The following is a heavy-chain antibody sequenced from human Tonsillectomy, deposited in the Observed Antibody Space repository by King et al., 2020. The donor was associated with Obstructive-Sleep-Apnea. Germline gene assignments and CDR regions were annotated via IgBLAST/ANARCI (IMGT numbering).Heavy chain of an antibody. J-gene: IGHJ4*02. V-gene: IGHV3-66*01. D-gene: IGHD6-13*01. Sequence: VQLVESGGGLVQPGGSLRLSCAASGFTVSSNYMSWVRQAPGKGLEWVSVFYSGGSTYYADSVKGRFTISRDNSKNTLYLQMNSLGAEETAVYYCAGAGRAAAWFDYWGQGTLVTVSS. CDR1: GFTVSSNY. CDR3: AGAGRAAAWFDY. CDR2: FYSGGST.